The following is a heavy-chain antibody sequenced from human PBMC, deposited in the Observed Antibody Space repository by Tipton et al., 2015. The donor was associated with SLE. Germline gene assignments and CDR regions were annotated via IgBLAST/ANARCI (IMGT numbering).Heavy chain of an antibody. CDR2: IFSSGST. Sequence: SLRLSCAVSGFTVSGNYMNWVRQAPGKGLEWVSAIFSSGSTYYADSVKGRFTISRDNSKNTLYLQMNSLRAEDTAVYYCAGDRVDAFDIWGQGTMVTVSS. V-gene: IGHV3-66*01. CDR1: GFTVSGNY. J-gene: IGHJ3*02. D-gene: IGHD2-15*01. CDR3: AGDRVDAFDI.